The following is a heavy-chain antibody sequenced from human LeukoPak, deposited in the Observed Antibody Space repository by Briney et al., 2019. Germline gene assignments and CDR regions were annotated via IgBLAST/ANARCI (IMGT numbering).Heavy chain of an antibody. D-gene: IGHD3-10*01. V-gene: IGHV4-59*12. Sequence: SETLSLTCTVSGGSINSYYWTWIRQPPGKGLEWIGYIYYSGTTNYNPSLKSRVTISVDTSKNQFSLKLIFVTAADTAVYYCARDSGTTGEVKFDPWGQGTLVTVSS. CDR3: ARDSGTTGEVKFDP. CDR1: GGSINSYY. CDR2: IYYSGTT. J-gene: IGHJ5*02.